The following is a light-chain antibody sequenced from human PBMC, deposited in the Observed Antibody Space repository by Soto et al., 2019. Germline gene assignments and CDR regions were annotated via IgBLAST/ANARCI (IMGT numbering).Light chain of an antibody. CDR2: GAT. CDR3: QQYGTSAGT. Sequence: EIVLTPSPATLSVSPGERATLSCRASQSVSSSHLAWYQQNPGQAPRLLIYGATSRATGIPDRFSGSGSGTDFTLTISRLEPEECAVDDGQQYGTSAGTVGQGTKVDIK. V-gene: IGKV3-20*01. J-gene: IGKJ1*01. CDR1: QSVSSSH.